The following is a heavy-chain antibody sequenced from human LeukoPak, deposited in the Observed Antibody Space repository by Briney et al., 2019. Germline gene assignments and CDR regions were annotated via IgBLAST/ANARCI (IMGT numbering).Heavy chain of an antibody. CDR3: ARARLGYYDEYFDP. Sequence: GGSLRLSCATSGSTFSDYSMTWVRQAPGKGLEWVSSITSTSSHINYADSVRGRFTISRDNAKNALFLQMTSLIDEDTALYYCARARLGYYDEYFDPWGQGTQVTVSS. CDR1: GSTFSDYS. CDR2: ITSTSSHI. J-gene: IGHJ5*02. V-gene: IGHV3-21*01. D-gene: IGHD3-16*01.